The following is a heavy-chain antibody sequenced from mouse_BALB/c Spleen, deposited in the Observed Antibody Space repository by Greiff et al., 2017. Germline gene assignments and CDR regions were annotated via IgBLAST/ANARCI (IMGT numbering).Heavy chain of an antibody. CDR1: GYTFTSYY. CDR2: INPSNGGT. V-gene: IGHV1-53*01. J-gene: IGHJ1*01. D-gene: IGHD1-1*01. CDR3: ARYSITTVGYFDV. Sequence: QVQLQQSGAELVKPGASVKLSCKASGYTFTSYYMYWVKQRPGQGLEWIGEINPSNGGTNFNEKFKSKATLTVDKSSSTAYMELRSLTSEDSAVYYCARYSITTVGYFDVWGAGTTVTVSS.